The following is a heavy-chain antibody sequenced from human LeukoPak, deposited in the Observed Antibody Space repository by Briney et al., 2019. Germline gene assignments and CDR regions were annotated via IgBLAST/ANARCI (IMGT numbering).Heavy chain of an antibody. Sequence: GGSLRLSCAASGFTFSSYAMSWVRQAPGKGLEWVSAISGSGGSTYYADSVKGRFTISRDNSKNTLYLQMNSLRAEDTAVYYCAREANKYSSGWLGEYFQHWGQGTLVTVSS. J-gene: IGHJ1*01. CDR3: AREANKYSSGWLGEYFQH. CDR2: ISGSGGST. D-gene: IGHD6-19*01. CDR1: GFTFSSYA. V-gene: IGHV3-23*01.